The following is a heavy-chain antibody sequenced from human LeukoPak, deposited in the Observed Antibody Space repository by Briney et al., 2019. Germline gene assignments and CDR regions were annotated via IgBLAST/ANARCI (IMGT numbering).Heavy chain of an antibody. D-gene: IGHD2-2*02. Sequence: ASVKVSCKASGYPFSNYYIHWVRQAPGHGLEWMVWISTYNGDTYYAQNLQGRVTMTTDTPTDTAYMELRSLRYDDAAVYYCARDGLSYTYPKNFFDLWGQGTVVCVSS. J-gene: IGHJ5*02. V-gene: IGHV1-18*01. CDR1: GYPFSNYY. CDR2: ISTYNGDT. CDR3: ARDGLSYTYPKNFFDL.